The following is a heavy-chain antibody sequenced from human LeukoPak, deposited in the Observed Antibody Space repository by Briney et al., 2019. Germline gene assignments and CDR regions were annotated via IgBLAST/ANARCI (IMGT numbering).Heavy chain of an antibody. Sequence: SQTLSLTCAISGDSVSSNSAAWNWIRQSPSRGLEWLGRTYYRSKWYNDYAVSVKSRITINPDTSKNQFSLQLNSVTPEDTAVYYCARVGYCSSTSCHWWFDPWGQGTLVTVSS. J-gene: IGHJ5*02. CDR2: TYYRSKWYN. V-gene: IGHV6-1*01. D-gene: IGHD2-2*01. CDR1: GDSVSSNSAA. CDR3: ARVGYCSSTSCHWWFDP.